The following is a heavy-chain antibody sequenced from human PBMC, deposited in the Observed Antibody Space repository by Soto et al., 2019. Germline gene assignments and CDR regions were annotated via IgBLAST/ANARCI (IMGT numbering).Heavy chain of an antibody. V-gene: IGHV3-30*18. D-gene: IGHD2-21*01. Sequence: QVQLVESGGGVVQPGTSLRLACAASGFTLSNIGMQWVRQAPGKGLEWVAVISGGGNSKYSADSVKGRFTISRDNSKNTLLLKMNSLRTEDTALYYCAKESGGERYASYFDLWGQGTLVTVSA. CDR1: GFTLSNIG. J-gene: IGHJ4*02. CDR3: AKESGGERYASYFDL. CDR2: ISGGGNSK.